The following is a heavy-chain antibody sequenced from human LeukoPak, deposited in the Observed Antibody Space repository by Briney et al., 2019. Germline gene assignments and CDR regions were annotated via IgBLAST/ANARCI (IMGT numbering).Heavy chain of an antibody. CDR2: ISHDGSNK. V-gene: IGHV3-30-3*01. CDR1: GFTFSGYA. CDR3: AKGQHVGTTTTWFDP. D-gene: IGHD1-26*01. Sequence: GGSLRLSCAASGFTFSGYAMHWVRQAPGKGLEWVAVISHDGSNKYYADSVKGRFTISRDNSKNTLYVQMNSLRAEDTAVYYCAKGQHVGTTTTWFDPWGQGTLVTVSS. J-gene: IGHJ5*02.